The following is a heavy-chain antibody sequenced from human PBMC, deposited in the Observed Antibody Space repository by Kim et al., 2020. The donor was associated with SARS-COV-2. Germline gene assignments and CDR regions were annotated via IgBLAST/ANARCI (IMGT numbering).Heavy chain of an antibody. CDR1: GGSFSSSSSY. CDR3: ARWFSSSWYGV. J-gene: IGHJ4*02. Sequence: SETLSLTCTVSGGSFSSSSSYWGWSRQPPGKGLEWIGTLYYSGSTYYNPSLKSRDTRSVDTSKNQFSLRLSSGTAADTAVYYCARWFSSSWYGVWGQGALVIVSS. D-gene: IGHD6-13*01. CDR2: LYYSGST. V-gene: IGHV4-39*01.